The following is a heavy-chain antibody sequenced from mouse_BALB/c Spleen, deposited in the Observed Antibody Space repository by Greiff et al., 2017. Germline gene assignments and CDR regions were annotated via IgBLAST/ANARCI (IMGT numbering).Heavy chain of an antibody. D-gene: IGHD2-4*01. CDR2: IWAGGST. Sequence: VQRVESGPGLVAPSQSLSITCTVSGFSLTSYGVHWVRQPPGKGLEWLGVIWAGGSTNYNPALMSRLSISKDNSKSQVFLKMNSLQTDDTAMYYCASHHSPYDYTLDYWGQGTTLTVSS. V-gene: IGHV2-9*02. CDR3: ASHHSPYDYTLDY. CDR1: GFSLTSYG. J-gene: IGHJ2*01.